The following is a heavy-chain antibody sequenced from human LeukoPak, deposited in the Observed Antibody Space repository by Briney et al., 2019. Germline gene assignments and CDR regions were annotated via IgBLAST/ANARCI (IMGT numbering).Heavy chain of an antibody. D-gene: IGHD2-2*01. J-gene: IGHJ4*02. CDR2: INPNDGDT. CDR3: ARANFLYCSSTTCLFDY. Sequence: ASVKVSCKASGYTFTDYYMHWVRQAPGQGFEWMGWINPNDGDTNYAQKFQGRVTMTRDTSISTAHMEVSRLRSNDTAVYYCARANFLYCSSTTCLFDYWGQGTLVTVSS. CDR1: GYTFTDYY. V-gene: IGHV1-2*02.